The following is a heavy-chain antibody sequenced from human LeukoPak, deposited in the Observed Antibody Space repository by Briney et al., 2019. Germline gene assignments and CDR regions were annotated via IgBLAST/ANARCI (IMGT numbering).Heavy chain of an antibody. D-gene: IGHD6-13*01. V-gene: IGHV3-23*01. J-gene: IGHJ4*02. Sequence: GGSLRLSCEASGFTFSSDAMNWVRQAPGKGLEWVSLISDSGSNTFYADSVKGRFTISRDNSKNTLYLQMSSLRAEDTAVYYCAKRGSSPRKDFDYWGQGTLVTVSS. CDR1: GFTFSSDA. CDR3: AKRGSSPRKDFDY. CDR2: ISDSGSNT.